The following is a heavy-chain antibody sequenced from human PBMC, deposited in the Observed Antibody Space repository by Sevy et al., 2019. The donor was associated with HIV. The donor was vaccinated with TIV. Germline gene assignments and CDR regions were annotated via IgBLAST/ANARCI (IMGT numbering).Heavy chain of an antibody. V-gene: IGHV4-59*01. D-gene: IGHD6-6*01. J-gene: IGHJ4*02. CDR1: GDFINLYF. CDR3: ARESIGSVGDFDY. CDR2: IYSSERT. Sequence: SETLSLTCSVSGDFINLYFWSWIRQPPGKGLEWIGYIYSSERTNYNPSLKSRVTISLATSKDQFSLKLSSVTAADTAVYYCARESIGSVGDFDYWGQGTLVTVSS.